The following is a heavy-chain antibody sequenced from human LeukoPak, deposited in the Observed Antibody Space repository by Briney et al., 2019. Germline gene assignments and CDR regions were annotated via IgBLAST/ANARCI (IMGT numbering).Heavy chain of an antibody. CDR2: INPNSGGT. CDR1: GYTFTVYY. V-gene: IGHV1-2*02. Sequence: ASVKVSCKASGYTFTVYYMHWVRQAPGQGLEWMGWINPNSGGTNYAQKFQGRVTMTSDTSISTAYMELSRLRSDDTAVYYCARVASSTNWPTEYFQYWGQGTLVTVSS. J-gene: IGHJ1*01. CDR3: ARVASSTNWPTEYFQY. D-gene: IGHD2-2*01.